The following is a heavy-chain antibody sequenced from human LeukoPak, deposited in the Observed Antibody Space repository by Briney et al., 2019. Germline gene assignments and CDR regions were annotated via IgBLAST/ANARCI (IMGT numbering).Heavy chain of an antibody. D-gene: IGHD2-15*01. CDR2: ISYDGSNK. CDR1: GFTFSSYA. J-gene: IGHJ4*02. V-gene: IGHV3-30*14. Sequence: GGSLRLSCAASGFTFSSYAMHWVRQAPGKGLEWVAVISYDGSNKYYADSVKGRFTISRDNSKNTLYLQMNSLRAEDTAVYYCARDRSPNEDCSGGSCYSGYFDYWGQGTLVTVSS. CDR3: ARDRSPNEDCSGGSCYSGYFDY.